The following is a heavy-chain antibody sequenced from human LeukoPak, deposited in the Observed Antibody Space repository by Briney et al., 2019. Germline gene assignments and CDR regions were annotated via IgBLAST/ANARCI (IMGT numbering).Heavy chain of an antibody. Sequence: ASVKVSCKTSGFAFTTYYIHWVRQAPGQGPEWMGWINPNSGGTKYAQRFRDRIIMTRDTSITTAYMEMRRLTSDDTAMCYCARDRAHVGTMVDVFDFWGQGTMVTVSS. J-gene: IGHJ3*01. CDR1: GFAFTTYY. D-gene: IGHD5-12*01. CDR2: INPNSGGT. CDR3: ARDRAHVGTMVDVFDF. V-gene: IGHV1-2*02.